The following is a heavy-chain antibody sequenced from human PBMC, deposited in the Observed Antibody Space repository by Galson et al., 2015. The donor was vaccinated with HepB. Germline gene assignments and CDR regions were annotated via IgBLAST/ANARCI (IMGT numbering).Heavy chain of an antibody. CDR2: IKQDGSEK. CDR3: ARARWEWELLRGYYYYGMDV. J-gene: IGHJ6*02. V-gene: IGHV3-7*03. Sequence: SLRLSCAASGFTFSSYWMSWVRQAPGKGLEWVANIKQDGSEKYYVDSVKGRFTISRDNAKNSLYLQMNSLRAEDTAVYYCARARWEWELLRGYYYYGMDVWGQGTTVTVSS. CDR1: GFTFSSYW. D-gene: IGHD1-26*01.